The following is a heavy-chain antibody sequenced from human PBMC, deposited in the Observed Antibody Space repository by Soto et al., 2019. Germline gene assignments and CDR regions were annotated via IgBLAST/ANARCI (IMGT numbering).Heavy chain of an antibody. V-gene: IGHV3-33*01. CDR3: ARPQTYYYDSRRYYYAGALDI. D-gene: IGHD3-22*01. Sequence: GGSMRLSFAASVFTFSSYCMHWVRKATGKGLEWVAVIWYDGSNKYYADSVKGRFTISRDNSKNTLYLQMNSLRAEDTAVYYCARPQTYYYDSRRYYYAGALDIRGQGTMVTVSS. CDR2: IWYDGSNK. J-gene: IGHJ3*02. CDR1: VFTFSSYC.